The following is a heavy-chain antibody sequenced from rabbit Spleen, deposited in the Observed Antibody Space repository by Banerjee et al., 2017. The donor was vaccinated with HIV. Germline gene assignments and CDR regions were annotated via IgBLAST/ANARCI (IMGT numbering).Heavy chain of an antibody. J-gene: IGHJ4*01. D-gene: IGHD6-1*01. CDR2: SNAANGKP. CDR3: ARDTVYAAYSGFGHATLHYFDL. CDR1: GLSFSSSDY. V-gene: IGHV1S40*01. Sequence: QSLEESGGDLVKPGASLTLTCTASGLSFSSSDYMCWVRQAPVKGLEWIACSNAANGKPVYATWAKGRFTISRTSATTVTLRMTSLTAADTATYFCARDTVYAAYSGFGHATLHYFDLWGQGTLVTVS.